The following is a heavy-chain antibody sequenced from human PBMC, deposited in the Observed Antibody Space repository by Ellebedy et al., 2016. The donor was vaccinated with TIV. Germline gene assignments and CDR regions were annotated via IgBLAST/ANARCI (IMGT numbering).Heavy chain of an antibody. CDR2: INPNSGGT. J-gene: IGHJ4*02. CDR3: AREGDGYSSGWYYFDY. Sequence: ASVKVSXKVSGYTFTGYYIHWVRQAPGQGLEWMGWINPNSGGTNYAQKFQGRVTMTRDTSISTAYMELSRLRSDDTAVYYCAREGDGYSSGWYYFDYWGQGTLVTVSS. D-gene: IGHD6-19*01. V-gene: IGHV1-2*02. CDR1: GYTFTGYY.